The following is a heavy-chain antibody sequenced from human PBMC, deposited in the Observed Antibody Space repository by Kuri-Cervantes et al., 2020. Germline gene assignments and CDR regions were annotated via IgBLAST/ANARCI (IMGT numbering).Heavy chain of an antibody. CDR2: MYYTGST. CDR3: AREKLGYAYYFDY. CDR1: GYSITGYY. Sequence: SETLSLTCTVSGYSITGYYWGWIRQAPGKGLEWIGSMYYTGSTYNNPPLRSRVTISVDTSKNQFSLQLNSVTPEDTAVYYCAREKLGYAYYFDYWGQGTLVTVSS. V-gene: IGHV4-38-2*02. D-gene: IGHD5-12*01. J-gene: IGHJ4*02.